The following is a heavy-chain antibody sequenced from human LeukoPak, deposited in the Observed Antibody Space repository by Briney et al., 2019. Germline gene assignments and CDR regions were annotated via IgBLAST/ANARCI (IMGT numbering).Heavy chain of an antibody. J-gene: IGHJ4*02. CDR1: GYTFTSYD. D-gene: IGHD3-3*01. CDR3: ARGLSITIFGVVKSGYYFDY. Sequence: ASVKVSCKASGYTFTSYDINWVRQATGQGLEWRGWMNPNSGNTGYAQKFQGRVTMTRNTSISTAYMELSSLRSEDTAVYYCARGLSITIFGVVKSGYYFDYWGQGTLVTVSS. CDR2: MNPNSGNT. V-gene: IGHV1-8*01.